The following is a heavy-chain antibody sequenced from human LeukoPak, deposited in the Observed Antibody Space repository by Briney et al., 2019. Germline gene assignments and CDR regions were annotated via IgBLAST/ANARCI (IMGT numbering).Heavy chain of an antibody. V-gene: IGHV4-30-2*01. Sequence: PSETLSLTCAVSGGSISSGGHSWSWIRQPPGTGLEWIGYIYHSGSTYYNPSLKSRVTISVDRSKNQFSLKLSSVTAADTAVYYCARERGYCSSTSCYNWFGPWGQGTLVTVSS. D-gene: IGHD2-2*01. CDR3: ARERGYCSSTSCYNWFGP. CDR1: GGSISSGGHS. J-gene: IGHJ5*02. CDR2: IYHSGST.